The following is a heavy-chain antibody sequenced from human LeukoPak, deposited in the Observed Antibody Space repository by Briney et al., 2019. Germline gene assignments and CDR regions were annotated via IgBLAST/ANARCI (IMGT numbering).Heavy chain of an antibody. CDR1: GYTFTSYA. D-gene: IGHD1-26*01. J-gene: IGHJ4*02. V-gene: IGHV1-3*01. Sequence: ASVKVSCKASGYTFTSYAMHWVRQAPGQRLEWMGWINAGNGNTKYSQKFQGRVTITRDTSASTAYMELSSLRSEDTAVYYCARDGGRSYATVQYYFDYWGQGTLVTVSS. CDR3: ARDGGRSYATVQYYFDY. CDR2: INAGNGNT.